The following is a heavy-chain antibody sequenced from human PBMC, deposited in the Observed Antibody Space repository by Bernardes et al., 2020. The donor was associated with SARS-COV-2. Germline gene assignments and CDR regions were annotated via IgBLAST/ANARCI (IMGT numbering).Heavy chain of an antibody. CDR1: GGSISSSNW. CDR2: IYHSGST. V-gene: IGHV4-4*02. CDR3: ARGAAAGTHFYYYYGMDV. Sequence: SETLSLTCAVSGGSISSSNWWSWVRQPPGKGLEWIGEIYHSGSTNYNPSLKSRVTISVDKSKNQFSLKLSSVTAADTAVYYCARGAAAGTHFYYYYGMDVWGQGTTVTVSS. D-gene: IGHD6-13*01. J-gene: IGHJ6*02.